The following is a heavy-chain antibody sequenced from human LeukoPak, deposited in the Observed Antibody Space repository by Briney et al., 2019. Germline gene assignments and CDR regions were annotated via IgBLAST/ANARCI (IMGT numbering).Heavy chain of an antibody. D-gene: IGHD2-15*01. CDR2: IGASGGPT. J-gene: IGHJ4*02. CDR3: ARRRSCSGGSCYSHFDY. CDR1: GFTFSSYE. V-gene: IGHV3-48*03. Sequence: PGGSLRLSCAASGFTFSSYEMNWVRQAPGKGLEWVSYIGASGGPTYYADSVEGRFTISRDNARNSLYLQMHSLRAEDTAVYYCARRRSCSGGSCYSHFDYWGQGTLVTVSS.